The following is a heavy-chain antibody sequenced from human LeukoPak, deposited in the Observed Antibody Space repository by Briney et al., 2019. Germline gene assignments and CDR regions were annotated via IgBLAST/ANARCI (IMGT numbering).Heavy chain of an antibody. CDR1: GFTFSTYG. CDR3: AKELAVAGSFDF. J-gene: IGHJ4*02. CDR2: ISYDGRNT. D-gene: IGHD6-19*01. V-gene: IGHV3-30*18. Sequence: GGSLRLSCAASGFTFSTYGIHWVRQAPGKGLEWVAVISYDGRNTYYADSVKGRFTISRDNSRNTLYLRMNSLTVEDTAVYYCAKELAVAGSFDFWGQGTLVTVSS.